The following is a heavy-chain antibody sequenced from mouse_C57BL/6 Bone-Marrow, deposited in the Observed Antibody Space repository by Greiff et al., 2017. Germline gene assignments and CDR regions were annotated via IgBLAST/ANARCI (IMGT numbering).Heavy chain of an antibody. V-gene: IGHV5-6*01. D-gene: IGHD3-2*02. CDR2: ISSGGSYN. Sequence: EVQLQQSGGDLVKPGGSLKLSCAASGFTFSSYGMSWVRQTPDKRLEWVATISSGGSYNYYPDSVKGRFTISRDNAKNTLYLQMSSLKSEDTAMYYCARHQTAQASFAYWGQGTLVTVSA. CDR3: ARHQTAQASFAY. CDR1: GFTFSSYG. J-gene: IGHJ3*01.